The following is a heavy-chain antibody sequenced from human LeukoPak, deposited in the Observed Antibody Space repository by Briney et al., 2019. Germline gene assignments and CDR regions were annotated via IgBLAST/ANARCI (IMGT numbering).Heavy chain of an antibody. V-gene: IGHV1-24*01. D-gene: IGHD6-6*01. Sequence: ASVKVSCKVSGYTLTELSMHWVRQAPGKGLEWMGGFDPEDGETIYAQEFQGRVTMTEDTSTDTAYMELSSLRSEDTAVYYCARDRDSSSSYNWFDPWGQGTLVTVSS. CDR1: GYTLTELS. CDR3: ARDRDSSSSYNWFDP. CDR2: FDPEDGET. J-gene: IGHJ5*02.